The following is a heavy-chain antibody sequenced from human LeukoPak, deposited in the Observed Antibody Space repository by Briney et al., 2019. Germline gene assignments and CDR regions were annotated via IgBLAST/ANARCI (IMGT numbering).Heavy chain of an antibody. CDR1: GFTVSSNY. J-gene: IGHJ4*02. Sequence: GGSLRLSCAASGFTVSSNYMNWVRQAPGKGLEWVSTITTGDGNTYYADSVKGRFTVSRDNSKNTLFLQMNSLRAEDTAVYYCAKDGGLWVSAHWGDSWGRGTLVTVSS. D-gene: IGHD7-27*01. CDR2: ITTGDGNT. V-gene: IGHV3-23*01. CDR3: AKDGGLWVSAHWGDS.